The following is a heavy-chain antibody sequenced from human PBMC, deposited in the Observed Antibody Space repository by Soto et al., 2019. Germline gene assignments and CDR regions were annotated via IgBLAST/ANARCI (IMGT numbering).Heavy chain of an antibody. Sequence: ASVKVSCKASGYTFTSYGISWVRQAPGRGLEWMGWISAYNGNTNYAQKLQGRVTMTTDTSTSTAYMELRSLRSDDTAVYYCARDRVTMIVVAPEEAFDIWGQGTMVTVSS. CDR2: ISAYNGNT. CDR3: ARDRVTMIVVAPEEAFDI. D-gene: IGHD3-22*01. V-gene: IGHV1-18*01. J-gene: IGHJ3*02. CDR1: GYTFTSYG.